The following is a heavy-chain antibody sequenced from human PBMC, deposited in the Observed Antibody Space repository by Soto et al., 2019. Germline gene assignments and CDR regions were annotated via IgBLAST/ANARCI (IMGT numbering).Heavy chain of an antibody. J-gene: IGHJ4*02. CDR2: ISAYNANT. Sequence: QIQLVQSGAEVKKPGASVKVSCKASGYTFFNYGISWVRQAPGQGLEWLGWISAYNANTNYAQRFQGRVTLTTDTSTNTAYMELRSLTSDDTAVYYCARDRIATIEHNDYWGQGTLVTVSS. CDR1: GYTFFNYG. V-gene: IGHV1-18*01. CDR3: ARDRIATIEHNDY. D-gene: IGHD1-1*01.